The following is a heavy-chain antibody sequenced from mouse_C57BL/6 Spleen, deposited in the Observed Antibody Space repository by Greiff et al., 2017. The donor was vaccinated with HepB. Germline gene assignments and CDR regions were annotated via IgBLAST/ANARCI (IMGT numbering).Heavy chain of an antibody. D-gene: IGHD1-1*01. Sequence: VQLKQSGAELVKPGASVKLSCTASGFNIKDYYMHWVKQRTEQGLEWIGRIDPEDGETKYAPKFQGKATITADTSSNTAYLQLSSLTSEDTAVYYWARGFITTVVAKGYFDYWGQGTTLTVSS. V-gene: IGHV14-2*01. CDR3: ARGFITTVVAKGYFDY. CDR1: GFNIKDYY. J-gene: IGHJ2*01. CDR2: IDPEDGET.